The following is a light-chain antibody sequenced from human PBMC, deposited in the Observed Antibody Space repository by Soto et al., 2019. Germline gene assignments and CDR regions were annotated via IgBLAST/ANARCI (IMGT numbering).Light chain of an antibody. CDR2: GND. Sequence: QSVLTQPPSASGTPGQRVTISCSGSSSNIGGNIVDWYQQLPGTAPKLLIFGNDQRPSSVPDRFSGSKSGTSASLAISGLQSEDDANCFCAAWDDSLHGVVFGGGNQVTVL. J-gene: IGLJ2*01. CDR1: SSNIGGNI. V-gene: IGLV1-44*01. CDR3: AAWDDSLHGVV.